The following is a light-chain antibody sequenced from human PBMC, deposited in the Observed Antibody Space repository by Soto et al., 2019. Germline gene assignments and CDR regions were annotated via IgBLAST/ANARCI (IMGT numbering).Light chain of an antibody. J-gene: IGLJ1*01. V-gene: IGLV2-8*01. CDR2: EVS. CDR1: SSDVGGYVY. Sequence: QSVLTQPPSASGSPGESVSISCTGTSSDVGGYVYVSWYQQHPGKAPKLIIYEVSKRPSGVPDRFSGSKSGTSASLAISGLQSGDEADYYCGAWDDSLNGYDFGSGTQVTV. CDR3: GAWDDSLNGYD.